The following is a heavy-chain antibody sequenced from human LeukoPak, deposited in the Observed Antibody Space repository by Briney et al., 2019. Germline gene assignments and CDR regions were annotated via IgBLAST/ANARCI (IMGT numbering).Heavy chain of an antibody. V-gene: IGHV3-23*01. D-gene: IGHD3-9*01. J-gene: IGHJ4*02. CDR3: AKWGDYDVLTGYYVPDY. CDR2: ILGSGGSI. Sequence: GGSLRLSCAASGFTFSNYAMSWVRQAPGKGLEWVSPILGSGGSIYYADSVKGRFTVSRDNSKSTLYLQMNSLRAEDTAVYYCAKWGDYDVLTGYYVPDYWGQGTLVTVSS. CDR1: GFTFSNYA.